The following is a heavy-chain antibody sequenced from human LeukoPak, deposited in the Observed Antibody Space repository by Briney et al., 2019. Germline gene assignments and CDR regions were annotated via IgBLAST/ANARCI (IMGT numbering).Heavy chain of an antibody. CDR2: ISSSSSYI. J-gene: IGHJ4*02. CDR1: GFTFSSYI. CDR3: ARDRDNWNDPYFDY. V-gene: IGHV3-21*01. Sequence: GGSLRLSGAASGFTFSSYIMNWVGQAPGKGLDWVSYISSSSSYIYYADSVKGRFTISRDNAKDSLYVQMNSLRAEDKAVYYCARDRDNWNDPYFDYWGQGTLVTVSS. D-gene: IGHD1-20*01.